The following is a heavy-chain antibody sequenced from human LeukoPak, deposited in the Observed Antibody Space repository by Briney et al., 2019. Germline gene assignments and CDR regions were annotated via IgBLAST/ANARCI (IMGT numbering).Heavy chain of an antibody. CDR1: GYTFTSYY. J-gene: IGHJ5*02. V-gene: IGHV1-46*01. CDR2: IKPSGGAT. CDR3: ARDLSSCWFDP. D-gene: IGHD6-13*01. Sequence: ASVKVSCKASGYTFTSYYMHWVRQAPGQGLEWMGIIKPSGGATSYAQKFQGRVTMTRDTSTTTVYMELSSLRSEDTAVYYCARDLSSCWFDPWGQGTLVTVSS.